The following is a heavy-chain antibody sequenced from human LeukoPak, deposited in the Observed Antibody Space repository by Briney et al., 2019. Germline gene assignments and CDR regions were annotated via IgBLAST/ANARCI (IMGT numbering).Heavy chain of an antibody. CDR3: AKDLHYGSADY. J-gene: IGHJ4*02. V-gene: IGHV3-23*01. Sequence: GGSLRLSCAASGFTFSTFAMIWVRQPPGKGLEWVSSIFPSGGEIHYADSVRGRFTISRDNSKSILSLQMNSLRAEDTAVYYCAKDLHYGSADYWGQGTLVTVSS. D-gene: IGHD3-10*01. CDR2: IFPSGGEI. CDR1: GFTFSTFA.